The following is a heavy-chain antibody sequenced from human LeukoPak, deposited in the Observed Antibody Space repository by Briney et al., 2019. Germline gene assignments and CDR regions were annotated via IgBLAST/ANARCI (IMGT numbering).Heavy chain of an antibody. CDR3: ARDRVDVWSGSYYY. V-gene: IGHV4-38-2*02. J-gene: IGHJ4*02. CDR1: GYSISSGYY. Sequence: PSETLSLTCTVSGYSISSGYYWGWIRQPPGKGLEWIGSIYHSGSTYYNPSLKSRVTISVDTSKNQFSLKLSSVTAADTAVYYCARDRVDVWSGSYYYWGQGTLVTVSS. CDR2: IYHSGST. D-gene: IGHD1-26*01.